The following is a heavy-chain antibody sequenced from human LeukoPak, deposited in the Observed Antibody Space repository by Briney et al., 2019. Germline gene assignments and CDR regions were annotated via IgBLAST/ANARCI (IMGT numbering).Heavy chain of an antibody. V-gene: IGHV4-59*08. Sequence: SQTLSLTCTVSGASISNYYWTWVRQPPGKGLEWVGSIYYSGRTNYNPSLKSRDAISVDTSRSQFSLRLNSVTAADTAVYYCARQSSGGWFDPWGQGILVTVSS. CDR3: ARQSSGGWFDP. CDR2: IYYSGRT. J-gene: IGHJ5*02. D-gene: IGHD3-10*01. CDR1: GASISNYY.